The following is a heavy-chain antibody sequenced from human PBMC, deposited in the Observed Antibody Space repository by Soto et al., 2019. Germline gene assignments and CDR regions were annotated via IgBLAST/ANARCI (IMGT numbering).Heavy chain of an antibody. D-gene: IGHD2-15*01. CDR2: INVDGTET. V-gene: IGHV3-74*01. CDR3: ATAKEVLLTNYGMAV. CDR1: RFTFGSYW. Sequence: GGSLRLSCTAPRFTFGSYWMHWVRQAPGKGLVWVSDINVDGTETWYADSVKGRFTISRDNDKKTLYLHMTGLRVDDTGVYYSATAKEVLLTNYGMAVWGQGTTVTVSS. J-gene: IGHJ6*02.